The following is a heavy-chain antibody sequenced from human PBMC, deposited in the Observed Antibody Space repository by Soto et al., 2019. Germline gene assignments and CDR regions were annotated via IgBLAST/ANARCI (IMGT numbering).Heavy chain of an antibody. CDR2: IYYSGST. D-gene: IGHD4-17*01. V-gene: IGHV4-30-4*01. CDR1: GGSISSGDYY. J-gene: IGHJ4*02. Sequence: SETLSLTCTVSGGSISSGDYYWSWIRQPPGKGLEWIGYIYYSGSTYYNPSLKSRVTISVDTSKNQFSLKLSSVTAADTAVYYCARDFRGRTVTTYYFDYWGQGTLVTVS. CDR3: ARDFRGRTVTTYYFDY.